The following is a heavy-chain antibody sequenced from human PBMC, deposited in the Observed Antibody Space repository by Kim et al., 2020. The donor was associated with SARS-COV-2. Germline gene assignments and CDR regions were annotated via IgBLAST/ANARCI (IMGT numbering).Heavy chain of an antibody. Sequence: GGSLRLSCAASGFTFTSYAMHWVRQAPGKGLDWVAVISYDGSNKYYADSVKGRFTISRDNSKNTLYLQLNSLSAEYAAVYYCANYWGAYYDIWPGYYPYYTYSTMDVWGHGTTVTVSS. CDR1: GFTFTSYA. CDR3: ANYWGAYYDIWPGYYPYYTYSTMDV. D-gene: IGHD3-9*01. V-gene: IGHV3-30*04. CDR2: ISYDGSNK. J-gene: IGHJ6*02.